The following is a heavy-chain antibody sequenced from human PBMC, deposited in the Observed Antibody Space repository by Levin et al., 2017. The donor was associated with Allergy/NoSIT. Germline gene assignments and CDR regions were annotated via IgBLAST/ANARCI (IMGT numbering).Heavy chain of an antibody. CDR2: ISYDGSNK. Sequence: PGGSLRLSCAASGFTFSSYAMHWVRQAPGKGLEWVAVISYDGSNKYYADSVKGRFTISRDNSKNTLYLQMNSLRAEDTAVYYCARDADGSYAFDIWGQGTMVTVSS. CDR3: ARDADGSYAFDI. D-gene: IGHD2-2*03. CDR1: GFTFSSYA. V-gene: IGHV3-30-3*01. J-gene: IGHJ3*02.